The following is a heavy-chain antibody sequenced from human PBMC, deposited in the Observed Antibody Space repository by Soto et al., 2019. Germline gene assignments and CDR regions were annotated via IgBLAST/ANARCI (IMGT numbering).Heavy chain of an antibody. CDR3: AKAGVEYYYGSSGSGVQYWFDP. CDR2: ISWNSGSI. CDR1: GFTFDDYA. V-gene: IGHV3-9*01. J-gene: IGHJ5*02. Sequence: PGGSLRLSCAASGFTFDDYAMHWVRQAPGKGLEWVSGISWNSGSIGYADSVKGRFTISRDNAKNSLYLQMNSLRAEDTALYYCAKAGVEYYYGSSGSGVQYWFDPWGQGTLVTVSS. D-gene: IGHD3-22*01.